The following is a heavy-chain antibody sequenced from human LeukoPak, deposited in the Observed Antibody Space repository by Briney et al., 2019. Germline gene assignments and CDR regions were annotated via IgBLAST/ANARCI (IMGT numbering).Heavy chain of an antibody. D-gene: IGHD5-24*01. CDR1: GDNLSTKSAG. Sequence: KTSQTLSLTCAISGDNLSTKSAGWNWIRQSPSRGLEWLGRTFYNSNLYNNYAASVKSRITINPDKSKNQFSLQLNSVTPEDTAVYYCARGWLQSGFDYWGQGTLVTVSS. J-gene: IGHJ4*02. V-gene: IGHV6-1*01. CDR2: TFYNSNLYN. CDR3: ARGWLQSGFDY.